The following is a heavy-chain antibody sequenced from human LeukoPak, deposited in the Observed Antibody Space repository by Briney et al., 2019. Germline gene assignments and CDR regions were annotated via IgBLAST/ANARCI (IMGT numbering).Heavy chain of an antibody. CDR3: AREGGYYDSSGYFDY. Sequence: PGGSLRLSCAASGFTFSTYGMHWVRQAPGKGLEWVAFIQSDEIDKFYADSVKGRFTVSRDNSKNTLYLQMNSLRAEDTAVYYCAREGGYYDSSGYFDYWGQGTLVTVSS. CDR1: GFTFSTYG. CDR2: IQSDEIDK. D-gene: IGHD3-22*01. J-gene: IGHJ4*02. V-gene: IGHV3-30*02.